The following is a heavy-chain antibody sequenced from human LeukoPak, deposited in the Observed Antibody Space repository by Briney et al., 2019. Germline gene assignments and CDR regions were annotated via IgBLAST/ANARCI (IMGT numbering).Heavy chain of an antibody. CDR1: GFTFSGYS. D-gene: IGHD6-19*01. V-gene: IGHV3-21*01. Sequence: NAAGSLRLSCAASGFTFSGYSMNWVRQAPAKGLEWVSSISSSSSYIYYADSVKGRFTISRDNAKNSLYLQMNTLSAEDTAVYYCARDQCGRFAVAGTSAFDYWGQGTLVTVSS. CDR2: ISSSSSYI. CDR3: ARDQCGRFAVAGTSAFDY. J-gene: IGHJ4*02.